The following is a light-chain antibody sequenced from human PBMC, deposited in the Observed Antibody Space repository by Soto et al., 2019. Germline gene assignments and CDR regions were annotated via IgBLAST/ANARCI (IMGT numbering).Light chain of an antibody. CDR1: QTIANN. V-gene: IGKV3-15*01. Sequence: ETVMTQSPATLSVSPGERATLSCRASQTIANNLAWYQQRPGQAPRLLIYGASTRATGIPARFSGSGSGTEFTLTISSLQSEDFAIYYCHQYHIYPVTFGGGTKVEIK. CDR2: GAS. J-gene: IGKJ4*01. CDR3: HQYHIYPVT.